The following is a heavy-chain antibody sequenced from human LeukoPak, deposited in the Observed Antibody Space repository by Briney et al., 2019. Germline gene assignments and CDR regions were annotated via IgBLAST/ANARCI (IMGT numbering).Heavy chain of an antibody. Sequence: GGSLRLSCAASGFTFSSYAMHWVRQAPGKGLEWVAVISYDGSNKYYADSVKGRFTISRDNSKNTLYLQMNSLRAEDTVVYYCARDGDDILTGYYDYWGQGTLVTVSS. J-gene: IGHJ4*02. CDR2: ISYDGSNK. D-gene: IGHD3-9*01. V-gene: IGHV3-30-3*01. CDR1: GFTFSSYA. CDR3: ARDGDDILTGYYDY.